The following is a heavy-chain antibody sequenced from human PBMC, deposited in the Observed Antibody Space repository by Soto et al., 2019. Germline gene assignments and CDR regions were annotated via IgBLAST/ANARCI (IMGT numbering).Heavy chain of an antibody. D-gene: IGHD4-17*01. CDR2: ISGSGGST. V-gene: IGHV3-23*01. J-gene: IGHJ4*02. CDR1: GFTFSNYD. CDR3: AKDDYVDYGEFDY. Sequence: GGSLRLSCAASGFTFSNYDMNWVRQAPGKGLEWVSAISGSGGSTYYADSVKGRFTISRDNSKSTLYLQMNSLRAEDKAVYYCAKDDYVDYGEFDYWGQGTLVTVSS.